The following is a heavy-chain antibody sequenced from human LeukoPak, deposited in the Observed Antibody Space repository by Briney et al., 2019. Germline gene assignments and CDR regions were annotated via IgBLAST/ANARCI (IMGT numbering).Heavy chain of an antibody. D-gene: IGHD3-16*02. V-gene: IGHV4-34*01. CDR2: INHSGST. Sequence: SETLSLTCAVYGVSFSGYYWSWIRQPPGKGLEWIGEINHSGSTNYNPSLKSRVTISVDTSKNQFSLKLSSVTAADTAVYYCARTKAFYYDYVWGSYLRPYYFDYWGQGTLVTVSS. J-gene: IGHJ4*02. CDR3: ARTKAFYYDYVWGSYLRPYYFDY. CDR1: GVSFSGYY.